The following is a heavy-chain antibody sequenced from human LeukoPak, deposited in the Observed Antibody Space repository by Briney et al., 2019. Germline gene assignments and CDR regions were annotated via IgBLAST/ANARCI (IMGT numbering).Heavy chain of an antibody. Sequence: AGGSLRLSCVVPGLTVSNDYMSWVRQAPGKGLEWVSVIYSDGTTRNADSVKGRFTISRDNSKNTVYLQMDSLRAEDTAAYYCARDKDAWGQGTLVTVSS. V-gene: IGHV3-66*01. CDR2: IYSDGTT. CDR1: GLTVSNDY. J-gene: IGHJ5*02. CDR3: ARDKDA.